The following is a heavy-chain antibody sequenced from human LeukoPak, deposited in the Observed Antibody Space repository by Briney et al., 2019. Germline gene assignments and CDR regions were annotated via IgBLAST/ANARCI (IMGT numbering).Heavy chain of an antibody. Sequence: GGSLTLACAASGFTFSNYWMHWVRQAPGTGLVWVSRINSDGSSTNYADSVKGRFTISRDNAKNTLYLQMNSLRAEDTAVYYCARGRPRDAFDIWGQGTMVTVSS. CDR2: INSDGSST. CDR3: ARGRPRDAFDI. V-gene: IGHV3-74*01. CDR1: GFTFSNYW. J-gene: IGHJ3*02.